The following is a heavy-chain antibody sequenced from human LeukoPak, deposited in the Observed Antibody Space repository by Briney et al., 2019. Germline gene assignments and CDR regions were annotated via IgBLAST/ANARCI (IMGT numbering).Heavy chain of an antibody. CDR2: IIPIFGTA. Sequence: GASVKVSCKASGGTFSSYAISWVRQAPGQGLEWMGGIIPIFGTANYAQKFQGRVTITADESTSTAYMELSSLRSEDTAVYYCARDRRRDGYNYQFDYWGQGTLVTVSS. CDR1: GGTFSSYA. D-gene: IGHD5-24*01. J-gene: IGHJ4*02. V-gene: IGHV1-69*01. CDR3: ARDRRRDGYNYQFDY.